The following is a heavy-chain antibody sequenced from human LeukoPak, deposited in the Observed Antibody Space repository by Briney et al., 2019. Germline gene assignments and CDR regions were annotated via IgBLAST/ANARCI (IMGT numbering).Heavy chain of an antibody. CDR1: GGSISSYY. CDR3: ARRWLTTNWFDP. CDR2: IYYSGST. J-gene: IGHJ5*02. V-gene: IGHV4-59*01. D-gene: IGHD3-22*01. Sequence: PSETLSLTCTVSGGSISSYYWSWIRQPPGKGLEWIGYIYYSGSTNYNPSLKSRVTISVDTSKNQFSLKLSSVTAADTAVYYCARRWLTTNWFDPWGRGTLVTVSS.